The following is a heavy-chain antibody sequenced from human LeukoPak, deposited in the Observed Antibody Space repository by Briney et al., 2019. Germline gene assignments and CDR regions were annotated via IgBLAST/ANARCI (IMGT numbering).Heavy chain of an antibody. J-gene: IGHJ3*02. CDR2: ISSSGSTI. CDR1: GFTFSDYY. D-gene: IGHD3-22*01. V-gene: IGHV3-11*01. Sequence: PGGSLRLSCAASGFTFSDYYMSWIRQAPGKGLEWVSYISSSGSTIYYADSVKGRFTISRDNSKNTLYLQMNSLRVEDTAVCYCAKSWNYYDSSGDDALDIWGQGTMVTVSS. CDR3: AKSWNYYDSSGDDALDI.